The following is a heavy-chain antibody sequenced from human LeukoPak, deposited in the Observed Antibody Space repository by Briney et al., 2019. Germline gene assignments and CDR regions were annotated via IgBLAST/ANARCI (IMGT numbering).Heavy chain of an antibody. Sequence: GESLKISCKGSGYSFTSYWIGWVRQIPGKGLEWMGIIYPGDSDTRYSPSLQGQVTISADKSISTAYLQWSSLKASDTAMYYCARLNYYDSSGELYYFDYWGQGTLVTVSS. CDR1: GYSFTSYW. CDR2: IYPGDSDT. CDR3: ARLNYYDSSGELYYFDY. V-gene: IGHV5-51*01. J-gene: IGHJ4*02. D-gene: IGHD3-22*01.